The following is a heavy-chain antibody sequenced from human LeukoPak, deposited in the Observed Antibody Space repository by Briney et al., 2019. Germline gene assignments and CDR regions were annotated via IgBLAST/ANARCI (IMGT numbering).Heavy chain of an antibody. V-gene: IGHV3-11*01. J-gene: IGHJ4*02. CDR3: TRYGDSANKVDF. D-gene: IGHD7-27*01. CDR1: GFTFSGHY. CDR2: IGISGETS. Sequence: GGSLRLSCAASGFTFSGHYMSWIRQAPGKGLEWLSHIGISGETSYNADSVKGRFTISRDNGKSTLYLQMNSLRVEDTAVYYCTRYGDSANKVDFCGQGTLVTVSS.